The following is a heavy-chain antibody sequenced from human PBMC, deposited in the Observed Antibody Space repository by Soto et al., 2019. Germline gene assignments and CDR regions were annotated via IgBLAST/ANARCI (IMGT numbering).Heavy chain of an antibody. Sequence: SETLSLTCTVSGGSISSYYWSWIRQPPGKGLEWIGYIYYSGSTNYNPSLKSRVTISVDTSKNQFSLKLSSVTAADTAVYYCARSPVTTYYFDYWGQGTLVTVSS. CDR3: ARSPVTTYYFDY. D-gene: IGHD4-17*01. V-gene: IGHV4-59*01. CDR1: GGSISSYY. J-gene: IGHJ4*02. CDR2: IYYSGST.